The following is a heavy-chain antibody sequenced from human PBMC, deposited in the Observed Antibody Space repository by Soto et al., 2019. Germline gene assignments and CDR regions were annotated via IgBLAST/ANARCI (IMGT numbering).Heavy chain of an antibody. CDR1: GGSVRSGSYY. D-gene: IGHD6-19*01. CDR3: ARLSAAWFDP. V-gene: IGHV4-61*01. Sequence: QVQLQESGPGLVKPSETLSLTCTVSGGSVRSGSYYWGWIRQPPGKGLEWIGYIYHSGSTNSNPSLKSRVTTSVDTSKNQFSLSLTSVTATDTAVYYCARLSAAWFDPWGQGTLVTVAS. J-gene: IGHJ5*02. CDR2: IYHSGST.